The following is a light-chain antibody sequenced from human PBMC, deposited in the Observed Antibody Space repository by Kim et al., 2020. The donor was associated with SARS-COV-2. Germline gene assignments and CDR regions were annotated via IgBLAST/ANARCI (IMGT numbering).Light chain of an antibody. CDR2: GAS. CDR1: QSVSSSY. Sequence: SPGERATLSCRASQSVSSSYLSWYQQKPGQAPRLLIYGASTRAAGIPDRFSGSESGTDFTLTISRLEPEDFAVYYCQQYGSSPLLTFGGGTKV. V-gene: IGKV3-20*01. CDR3: QQYGSSPLLT. J-gene: IGKJ4*01.